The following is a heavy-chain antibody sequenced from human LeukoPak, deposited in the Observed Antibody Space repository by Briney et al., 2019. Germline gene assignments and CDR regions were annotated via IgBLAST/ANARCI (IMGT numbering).Heavy chain of an antibody. V-gene: IGHV3-73*01. J-gene: IGHJ4*02. D-gene: IGHD3-10*01. CDR3: TGNYYGSGSYADFDY. Sequence: AGGSLRLSCAASGFTFSGSALHWVRQASGKGLEWVGRIRSTANGYATAYAASVKGRFTISRDDSKNTAYLQMDSLKTEDRAVYYCTGNYYGSGSYADFDYWGQGTLVTVSS. CDR2: IRSTANGYAT. CDR1: GFTFSGSA.